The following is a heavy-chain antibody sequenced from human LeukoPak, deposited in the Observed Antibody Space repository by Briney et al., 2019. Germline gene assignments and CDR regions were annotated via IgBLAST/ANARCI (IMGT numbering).Heavy chain of an antibody. Sequence: ASVKVSCKASGYTFTSYDINWVRQAPGQGLEWMGWINPNSGGTNYAQKFQGRVTMTRDTSISTAYMELSRLRSDDTAVYYCARVARLLWFGELPNWFDPWGQGTLVTVSS. CDR3: ARVARLLWFGELPNWFDP. V-gene: IGHV1-2*02. CDR1: GYTFTSYD. D-gene: IGHD3-10*01. CDR2: INPNSGGT. J-gene: IGHJ5*02.